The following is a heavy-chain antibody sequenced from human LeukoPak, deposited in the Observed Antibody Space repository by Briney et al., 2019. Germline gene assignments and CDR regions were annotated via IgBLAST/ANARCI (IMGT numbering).Heavy chain of an antibody. D-gene: IGHD3-22*01. CDR3: ASHDSSGYYTANAFDI. CDR2: IMPIFGTG. V-gene: IGHV1-69*01. J-gene: IGHJ3*02. CDR1: GGTFSNYA. Sequence: GSSVKVSCKASGGTFSNYAISWVRQAPGQGLEWMGGIMPIFGTGKNAQKFQGRVTITADESTSTAYMELSSLRSEDTAVYYCASHDSSGYYTANAFDIWGQGTMVTVSS.